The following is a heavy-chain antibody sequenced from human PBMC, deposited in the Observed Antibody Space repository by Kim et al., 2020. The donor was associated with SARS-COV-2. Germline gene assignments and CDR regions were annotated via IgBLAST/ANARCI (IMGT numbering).Heavy chain of an antibody. J-gene: IGHJ6*01. CDR1: GGSFSGYY. CDR3: ARVRSGGIYYYYYFGMDV. V-gene: IGHV4-34*01. Sequence: SETLSLTCAVYGGSFSGYYWSWIRQPPGKGLEWIGEINHSGSTNYNPSLKSRVTISVDTSKNQFSLKLSSVTAADRAVYSGARVRSGGIYYYYYFGMDV. D-gene: IGHD2-15*01. CDR2: INHSGST.